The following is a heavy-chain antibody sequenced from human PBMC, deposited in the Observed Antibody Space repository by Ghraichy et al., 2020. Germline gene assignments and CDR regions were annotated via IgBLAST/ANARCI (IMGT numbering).Heavy chain of an antibody. Sequence: ASVKVSCKASGYTSGYIFTNNYMHWVRQAPGQGLEWMGIINPSGGSTSNAQNFQGRVTMTRDTSTSTVYMELSSLRSEDTAVYYCARSISSYYGMDVWGQGTTVTVSS. CDR1: GYIFTNNY. V-gene: IGHV1-46*01. CDR2: INPSGGST. D-gene: IGHD3-10*01. J-gene: IGHJ6*02. CDR3: ARSISSYYGMDV.